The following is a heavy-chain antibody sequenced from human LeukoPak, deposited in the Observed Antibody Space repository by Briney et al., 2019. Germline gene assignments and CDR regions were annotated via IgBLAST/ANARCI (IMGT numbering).Heavy chain of an antibody. V-gene: IGHV3-23*01. J-gene: IGHJ4*02. CDR1: GFTVSRHS. CDR3: AKDLRFLEWLFGSFDY. D-gene: IGHD3-3*01. Sequence: GGSLRLSCAASGFTVSRHSMNWVRQAPDKGLQWVSAISGSGGSTYYADSVKGRFTISRDNSKNTLYLQMNSLRAEDTAVYYCAKDLRFLEWLFGSFDYWGQGTLVTVSS. CDR2: ISGSGGST.